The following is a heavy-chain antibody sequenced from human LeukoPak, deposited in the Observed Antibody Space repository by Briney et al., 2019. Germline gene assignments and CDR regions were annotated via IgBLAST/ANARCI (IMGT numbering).Heavy chain of an antibody. V-gene: IGHV7-4-1*02. D-gene: IGHD6-13*01. CDR1: GYTFTSYY. Sequence: GASVKVSCKASGYTFTSYYMHWVRQAPGQGLEWMGWINTNTENPTYAQAFTGRFVFSLDTSVSTAYLEIRSLKAEDTAVYFCARDQEVWRAAALATWGQGTLVTVSS. CDR3: ARDQEVWRAAALAT. J-gene: IGHJ5*02. CDR2: INTNTENP.